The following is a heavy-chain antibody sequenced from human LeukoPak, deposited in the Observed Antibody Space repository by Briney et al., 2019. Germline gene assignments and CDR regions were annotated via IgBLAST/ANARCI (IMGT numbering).Heavy chain of an antibody. V-gene: IGHV3-23*01. Sequence: GGSLRLSCAASGFTFRSYAMSWVRQAPGKGLEWVATVTGGGGTTCYADSVKGRFTISRDNSKNTVYLQLNSLRADDTAVYYCAKDGSMVRGNTYWGQGTLVTVFS. J-gene: IGHJ4*02. CDR2: VTGGGGTT. CDR1: GFTFRSYA. CDR3: AKDGSMVRGNTY. D-gene: IGHD3-10*01.